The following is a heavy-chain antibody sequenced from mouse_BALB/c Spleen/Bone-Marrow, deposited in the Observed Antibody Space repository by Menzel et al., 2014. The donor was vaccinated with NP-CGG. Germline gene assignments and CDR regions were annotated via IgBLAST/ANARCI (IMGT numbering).Heavy chain of an antibody. CDR2: IDPANGNT. Sequence: EVQLQQSGAELVKPGASVKLSCTASGFNIKDTYMHWVMQRPEQGLEWIGRIDPANGNTKYDPKFQGKATITADTPSNTAYLQLSSLTSEDTAVYYCARYRYYGSSYAMDYWGQGTSVTVSS. J-gene: IGHJ4*01. D-gene: IGHD1-1*01. CDR1: GFNIKDTY. V-gene: IGHV14-3*02. CDR3: ARYRYYGSSYAMDY.